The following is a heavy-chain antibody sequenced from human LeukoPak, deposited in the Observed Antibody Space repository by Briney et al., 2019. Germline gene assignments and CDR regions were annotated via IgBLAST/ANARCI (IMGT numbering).Heavy chain of an antibody. J-gene: IGHJ4*02. V-gene: IGHV1-2*02. CDR3: ARVDDRGHYYDSSGPRKLFDY. CDR2: INPDSGGT. Sequence: ASVKVSCKASGYTFTGYYMHRVRQAPGQGLEWVGWINPDSGGTNYARKFQGRVTMTRDTSIRAAYMELRRLRSDDTAVYYCARVDDRGHYYDSSGPRKLFDYWGQGTLVTVSS. D-gene: IGHD3-22*01. CDR1: GYTFTGYY.